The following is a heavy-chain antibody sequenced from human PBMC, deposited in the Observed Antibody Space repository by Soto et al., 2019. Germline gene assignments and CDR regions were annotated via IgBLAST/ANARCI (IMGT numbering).Heavy chain of an antibody. CDR2: ISAYNGNT. CDR3: ARVVGALGHWFDP. J-gene: IGHJ5*02. Sequence: QVQLVQSGAEVKKPGASVKVSCKASGYTFTSYGISWVRQAPGQGLEWMGRISAYNGNTNYAQKLQGRVTMTTGTSTSTAYMERRSLRSDDTAVYYCARVVGALGHWFDPWGQGTLVTVSS. CDR1: GYTFTSYG. V-gene: IGHV1-18*01. D-gene: IGHD1-26*01.